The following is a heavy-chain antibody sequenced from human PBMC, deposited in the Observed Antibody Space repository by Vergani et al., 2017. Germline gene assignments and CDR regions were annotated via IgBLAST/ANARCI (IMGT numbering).Heavy chain of an antibody. V-gene: IGHV4-39*01. J-gene: IGHJ6*02. CDR3: ARHLAYXGGDCYPYYYGMDV. D-gene: IGHD2-21*02. CDR1: GESFSGHY. CDR2: IYYSGST. Sequence: QVRLQESGPGLVKPSETLSLTCEVQGESFSGHYWGWIRQPPGKGLEWIGSIYYSGSTYYNPSLKSRVTISVDTSKNQFSLKLSSVTAADTAVYYCARHLAYXGGDCYPYYYGMDVWGQGTTVTVSS.